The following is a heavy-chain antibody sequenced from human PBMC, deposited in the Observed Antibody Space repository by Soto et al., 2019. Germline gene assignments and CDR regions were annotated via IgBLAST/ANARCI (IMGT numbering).Heavy chain of an antibody. CDR2: VYNGGST. D-gene: IGHD1-1*01. Sequence: SETLSLTCTVSGGSISDYYWNWIRQPPGKGLEWIGHVYNGGSTNYNPSLKSRVTISVDTSKNQFSLKLSSVTAADTAVYYCASASSTTGTKDNWFDPWGQGTLVTVSS. CDR3: ASASSTTGTKDNWFDP. CDR1: GGSISDYY. J-gene: IGHJ5*02. V-gene: IGHV4-59*08.